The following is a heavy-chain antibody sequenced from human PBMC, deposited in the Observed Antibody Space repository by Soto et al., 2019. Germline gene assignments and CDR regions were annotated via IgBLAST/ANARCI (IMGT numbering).Heavy chain of an antibody. J-gene: IGHJ6*03. V-gene: IGHV3-23*01. Sequence: GGSLRLSCAASGFTFSSYAMSWVRQAPGKGLEWVSAISGSGGSTYYADSVKGRFTISRDNSKNTLYLQMNSLRAEDTAVYDCASVPAKAVLRFLESMDVWGKGTTVTVSS. CDR2: ISGSGGST. CDR3: ASVPAKAVLRFLESMDV. D-gene: IGHD3-3*01. CDR1: GFTFSSYA.